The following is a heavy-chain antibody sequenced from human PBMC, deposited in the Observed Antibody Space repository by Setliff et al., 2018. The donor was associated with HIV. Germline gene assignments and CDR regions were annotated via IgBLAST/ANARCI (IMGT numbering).Heavy chain of an antibody. V-gene: IGHV1-18*01. CDR3: ARDLKDLDF. D-gene: IGHD3-9*01. Sequence: ASVKVSCKASGYTFNNYGISWVRQAPGQGLEWMGWINTHSGYTNYAQNVQGRVTVTMDTSTSTAYMELRSLKSDDTAIYYCARDLKDLDFWGQGTLVTVSS. CDR1: GYTFNNYG. J-gene: IGHJ4*02. CDR2: INTHSGYT.